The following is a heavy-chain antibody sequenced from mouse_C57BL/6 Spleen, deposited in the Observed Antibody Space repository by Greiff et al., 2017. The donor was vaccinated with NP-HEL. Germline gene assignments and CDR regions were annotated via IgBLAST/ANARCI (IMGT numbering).Heavy chain of an antibody. Sequence: VQLQQPGAELVKPGASVKLSCKASGYTFTSYWMQWVKQRPGQGLEWIGEIDPSDSYTNYNQKFKGKATLTVDTSSSTAYMQLSSLTSEDSAVYYCARLTTVEGYFGYWGQGTTLTVSS. D-gene: IGHD1-1*01. CDR3: ARLTTVEGYFGY. CDR2: IDPSDSYT. V-gene: IGHV1-50*01. J-gene: IGHJ2*01. CDR1: GYTFTSYW.